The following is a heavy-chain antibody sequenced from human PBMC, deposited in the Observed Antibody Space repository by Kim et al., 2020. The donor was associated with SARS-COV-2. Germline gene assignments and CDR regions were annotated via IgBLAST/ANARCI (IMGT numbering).Heavy chain of an antibody. CDR2: IYYSGST. CDR3: ARDCGTGGVCYWAFDI. J-gene: IGHJ3*02. Sequence: SETLSLTCTVSGGSVSSGSYYWSWIRQPPGKGLEWIGYIYYSGSTNYNPSLKSRVTISVDTSKNQFSLKLSSVTAADTAVYYCARDCGTGGVCYWAFDIWGQGTMVTVSS. CDR1: GGSVSSGSYY. D-gene: IGHD2-8*02. V-gene: IGHV4-61*01.